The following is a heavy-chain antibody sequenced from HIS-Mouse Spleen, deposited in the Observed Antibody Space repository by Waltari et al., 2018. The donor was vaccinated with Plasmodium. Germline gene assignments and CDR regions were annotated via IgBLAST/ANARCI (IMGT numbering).Heavy chain of an antibody. CDR2: IYYSGST. J-gene: IGHJ4*02. D-gene: IGHD3-16*01. Sequence: QLQLQQSGPGLVKPSETLSLTCTVSGGSISHRSYYWGWTRQPPGKGLEWIGSIYYSGSTYYNPSLKSRVTISGDTSKNQFSLKLSSVTAADTAVYYCARGRGACFDYWGQGTLVTVSS. V-gene: IGHV4-39*07. CDR3: ARGRGACFDY. CDR1: GGSISHRSYY.